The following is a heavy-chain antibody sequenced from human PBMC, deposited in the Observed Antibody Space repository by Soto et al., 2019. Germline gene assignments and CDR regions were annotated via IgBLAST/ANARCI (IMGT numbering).Heavy chain of an antibody. V-gene: IGHV4-4*07. Sequence: PSETLSLTCTVSGASISGFYWSWIRKSAGKGLEWIGRIYATGTTNYNPSLKSRVMMSVDTSKKQFSLKLRSVTAADTAVYYCVRDGTKTLRDWFDPWGQGISVTVSS. CDR2: IYATGTT. CDR1: GASISGFY. CDR3: VRDGTKTLRDWFDP. D-gene: IGHD1-1*01. J-gene: IGHJ5*02.